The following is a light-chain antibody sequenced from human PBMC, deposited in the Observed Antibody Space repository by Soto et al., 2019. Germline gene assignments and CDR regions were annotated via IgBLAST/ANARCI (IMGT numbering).Light chain of an antibody. Sequence: EIVLTQSPGTLSLSPGERATLSCRASQRVSSNYLACSQQKPGQAPRLLLYGASSRATGIPDSFSGSGSGTDFTLTISRLEPEDFAVYYCQQYGSSPPWTFGQGTKVDIK. CDR1: QRVSSNY. V-gene: IGKV3-20*01. CDR3: QQYGSSPPWT. CDR2: GAS. J-gene: IGKJ1*01.